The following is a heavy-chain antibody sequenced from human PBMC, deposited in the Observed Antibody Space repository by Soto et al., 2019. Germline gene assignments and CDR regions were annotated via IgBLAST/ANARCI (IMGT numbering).Heavy chain of an antibody. Sequence: EVQLVESGGGLVQPGRSLRLSCTASGFTFNDYAMHWVRQAPGKGLEWVSAISWNSGSIGYADSVKGRFTISRDNAKNSLYLQMNSLRAEDTAFYYCAKDKYSGVTTEDYFDYWGQGTLVTVSS. CDR3: AKDKYSGVTTEDYFDY. V-gene: IGHV3-9*01. CDR1: GFTFNDYA. D-gene: IGHD4-17*01. J-gene: IGHJ4*02. CDR2: ISWNSGSI.